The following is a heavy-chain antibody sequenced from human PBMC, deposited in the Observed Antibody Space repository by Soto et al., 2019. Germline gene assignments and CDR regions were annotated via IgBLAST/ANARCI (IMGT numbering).Heavy chain of an antibody. Sequence: QGHLVESGGGVVQPGGSLRLSCAASGFTFSSHGMHWLRQVPGKGLEWVAVVSFDGSKNYSADSVKGRFTISRDNSKNTVYLQMNSVTTEDSAVYYCARGDSGYYLTWGHGTLVSVSS. CDR1: GFTFSSHG. J-gene: IGHJ4*01. CDR2: VSFDGSKN. CDR3: ARGDSGYYLT. D-gene: IGHD3-22*01. V-gene: IGHV3-30*03.